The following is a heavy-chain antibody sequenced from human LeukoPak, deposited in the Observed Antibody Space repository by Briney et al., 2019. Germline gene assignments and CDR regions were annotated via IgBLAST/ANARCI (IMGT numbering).Heavy chain of an antibody. V-gene: IGHV3-13*01. J-gene: IGHJ6*02. CDR2: IGTTGDT. D-gene: IGHD5-12*01. CDR1: GFALSNYD. Sequence: GGSLRLSCAASGFALSNYDFHWVRQVTGKGLEWVSGIGTTGDTYYPGSVKGRFTISRENAKNSFYLQMNSLRAGDTAVYYCVRVNWLHYSGMDVWGQGTTVTVSS. CDR3: VRVNWLHYSGMDV.